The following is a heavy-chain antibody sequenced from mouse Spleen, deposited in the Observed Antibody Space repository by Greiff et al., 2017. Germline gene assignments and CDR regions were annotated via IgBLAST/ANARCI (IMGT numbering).Heavy chain of an antibody. D-gene: IGHD5-2*01. CDR1: GYTFTDYY. J-gene: IGHJ2*01. V-gene: IGHV1-76*01. CDR3: ARGRGILDYFDY. CDR2: IYPGSGNT. Sequence: QVQLQQSGAELVRPGASVKLSCKASGYTFTDYYINWVKQRPGQGLEWIARIYPGSGNTYYNEKFKGKATLTAEKSSSTAYMQLSSLTSEDSAVYFCARGRGILDYFDYWGQGTTLTVSS.